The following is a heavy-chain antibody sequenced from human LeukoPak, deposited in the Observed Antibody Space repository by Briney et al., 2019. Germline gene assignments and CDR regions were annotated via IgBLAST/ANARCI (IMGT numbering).Heavy chain of an antibody. CDR2: RNPNSGNT. CDR3: ARELSSTDP. V-gene: IGHV1-8*01. CDR1: RYTFTSYE. J-gene: IGHJ5*02. D-gene: IGHD6-13*01. Sequence: ASVRVSSKGFRYTFTSYEINWVRQATGQGLEWGGWRNPNSGNTGYAQKIQGRVTMPRNTSISTAYTELSSLRSEDTAVYYCARELSSTDPWGEGTLVTVSS.